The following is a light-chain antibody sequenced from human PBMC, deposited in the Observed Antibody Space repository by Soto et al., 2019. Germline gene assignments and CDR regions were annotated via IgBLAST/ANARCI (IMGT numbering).Light chain of an antibody. CDR1: SSEIGRYNY. V-gene: IGLV2-14*01. J-gene: IGLJ1*01. CDR2: EVN. CDR3: TSCITANTRCV. Sequence: QSVRTQPASVSGAPGQSITISCTGTSSEIGRYNYVSWFQQHPGKVPNLVIFEVNYRPSGVSDRFSGSKSGNTASLTITGLQAEDEADYYCTSCITANTRCVFGSGTKVTVL.